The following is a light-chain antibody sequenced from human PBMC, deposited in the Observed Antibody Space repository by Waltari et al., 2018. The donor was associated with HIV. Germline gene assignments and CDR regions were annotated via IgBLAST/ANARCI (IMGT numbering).Light chain of an antibody. V-gene: IGLV1-47*01. CDR2: RNN. Sequence: QSVLTQPPSASGTPGQRVTISCSGSSSNIGSNYVYWSQQLPGTAPKLPIYRNNQRPSGGPDRSCGSKAGSSASLAISGLRSEEEADYDCAAWDDSLSGFNWVFGGGTKLTVL. J-gene: IGLJ3*02. CDR3: AAWDDSLSGFNWV. CDR1: SSNIGSNY.